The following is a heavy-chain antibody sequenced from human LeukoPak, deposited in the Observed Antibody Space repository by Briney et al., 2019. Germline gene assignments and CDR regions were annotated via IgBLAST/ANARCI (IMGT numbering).Heavy chain of an antibody. J-gene: IGHJ3*02. CDR3: AREAEGTVAFDI. D-gene: IGHD1-1*01. CDR2: IYYSGST. V-gene: IGHV4-59*01. CDR1: GGSISSYY. Sequence: SETLSLTCTVSGGSISSYYWSWIRHPPGKGLAWIGYIYYSGSTNYNPSLKSRVTISVDTSKNQFSLKLSSVTAADTAVYYCAREAEGTVAFDIWGQGTMVTVSS.